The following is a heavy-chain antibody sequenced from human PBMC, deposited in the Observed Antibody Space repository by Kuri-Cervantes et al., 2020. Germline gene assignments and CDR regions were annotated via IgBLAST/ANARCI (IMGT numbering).Heavy chain of an antibody. Sequence: GGSLRLSCAASGFTFSSYEMNWVRQAPGKGLEWVSYISSSSSYKYYADSVKGRFTISRDNSKNTLYLQMNSLRAEDTAVYYCAREDGLGDYMDVWGKGTTVTVSS. CDR2: ISSSSSYK. V-gene: IGHV3-21*05. J-gene: IGHJ6*03. CDR1: GFTFSSYE. CDR3: AREDGLGDYMDV. D-gene: IGHD3-16*01.